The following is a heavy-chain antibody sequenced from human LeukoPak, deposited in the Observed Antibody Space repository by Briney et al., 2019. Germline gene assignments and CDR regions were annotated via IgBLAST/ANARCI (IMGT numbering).Heavy chain of an antibody. Sequence: GGSLRLSCAPSGFTFNNYAMNWVREAPGKGLEWVSFIRGSGGTTYYADSVKGRFTISRDNSKNTLYLQMNSLRAEDTAVYCCARDYRFSNTWYRGVDVWGQGTTVTVSS. CDR2: IRGSGGTT. V-gene: IGHV3-23*01. CDR1: GFTFNNYA. D-gene: IGHD6-13*01. CDR3: ARDYRFSNTWYRGVDV. J-gene: IGHJ6*02.